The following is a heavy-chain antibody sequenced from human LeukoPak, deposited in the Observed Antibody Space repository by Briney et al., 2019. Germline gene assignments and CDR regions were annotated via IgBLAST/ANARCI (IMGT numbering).Heavy chain of an antibody. CDR1: GFTFTSYA. D-gene: IGHD5-12*01. CDR2: IGADETTK. Sequence: GGSLRLSCAASGFTFTSYAMHWVRQAPGKGPEWVSIIGADETTKYYGDPVRGRFTISRDNSKNTLYLQMSSLRGEDTAVYYCAKDLAGYGAFDYWGQGALVTVSS. V-gene: IGHV3-33*03. J-gene: IGHJ4*02. CDR3: AKDLAGYGAFDY.